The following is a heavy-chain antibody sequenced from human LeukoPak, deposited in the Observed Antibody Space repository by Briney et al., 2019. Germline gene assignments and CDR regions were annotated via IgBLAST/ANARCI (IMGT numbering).Heavy chain of an antibody. CDR1: GFTFRSYW. Sequence: GGSLRLSCAASGFTFRSYWMHWVRQAPGKGLVWVSRINSDGNSTTYADSVKGRFTISRDNAKNSLYLQMNSLRVEDTAVYYCAREVVGPRPFDYWGREPWSPSPQ. CDR2: INSDGNST. D-gene: IGHD1-26*01. V-gene: IGHV3-74*01. CDR3: AREVVGPRPFDY. J-gene: IGHJ4*02.